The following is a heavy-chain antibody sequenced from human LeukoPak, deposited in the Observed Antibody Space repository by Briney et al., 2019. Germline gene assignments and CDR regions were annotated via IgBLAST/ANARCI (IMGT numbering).Heavy chain of an antibody. CDR3: ATSGFSGYDHPS. CDR1: GFTFRSYS. J-gene: IGHJ5*02. CDR2: IRGGADDT. D-gene: IGHD5-12*01. Sequence: GGSLRLSCTAFGFTFRSYSMAWVRLAPGKGLEWVSVIRGGADDTSYADSVKGRFTISRDNSKNTLFLQMDGLRVEDTAVYYCATSGFSGYDHPSWGQGTLVTVSS. V-gene: IGHV3-23*01.